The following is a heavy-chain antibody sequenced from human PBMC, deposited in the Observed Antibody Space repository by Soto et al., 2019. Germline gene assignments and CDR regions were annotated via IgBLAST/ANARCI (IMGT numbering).Heavy chain of an antibody. CDR2: ISYDGSNK. CDR3: AKGPGDYDHHDAFDI. CDR1: GFTFSSYA. V-gene: IGHV3-30-3*01. J-gene: IGHJ3*02. Sequence: LRLSCAASGFTFSSYAMHWVRQAPGKGLEWVAVISYDGSNKYYADSVKGRFTISRDNSKNTLYLQMNSLRAEDTAVYYCAKGPGDYDHHDAFDIWGQGTMVTVSS. D-gene: IGHD4-17*01.